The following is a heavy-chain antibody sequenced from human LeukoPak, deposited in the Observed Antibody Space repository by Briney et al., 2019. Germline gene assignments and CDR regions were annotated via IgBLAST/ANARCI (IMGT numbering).Heavy chain of an antibody. CDR1: GDSISSSSSY. V-gene: IGHV4-39*07. CDR2: MYYSGST. J-gene: IGHJ4*02. D-gene: IGHD3-9*01. Sequence: PSETLSLTCTVSGDSISSSSSYWGWIRQPPGKGLEWIGTMYYSGSTNYNPSLKSRVTISGDTSKNQFSLKLSSVTAADTAVYYCARSKDILTGYCFDYWGQGTLVTVSS. CDR3: ARSKDILTGYCFDY.